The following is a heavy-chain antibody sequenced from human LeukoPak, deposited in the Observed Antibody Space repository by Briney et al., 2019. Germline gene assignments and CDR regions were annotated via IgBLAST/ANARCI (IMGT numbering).Heavy chain of an antibody. Sequence: GGSLRLSCVASGFAFNTYWMHWVRQAPGKGLVWVSRINGDGSSTSYADSVKGRFTISRDNAKNTLYLQMNSLRAEDTAVYPCARDLQYTLIWSDPWGQGTLVTVSS. J-gene: IGHJ5*02. CDR2: INGDGSST. D-gene: IGHD2-2*02. V-gene: IGHV3-74*01. CDR1: GFAFNTYW. CDR3: ARDLQYTLIWSDP.